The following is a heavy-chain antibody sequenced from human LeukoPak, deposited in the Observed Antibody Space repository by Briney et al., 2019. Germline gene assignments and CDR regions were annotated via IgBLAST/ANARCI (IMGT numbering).Heavy chain of an antibody. D-gene: IGHD4-23*01. CDR1: RGSIVSYY. Sequence: PSETLSLTLTVARGSIVSYYCGSIRQPVGKGLEWIGRIYTTGSTNYNPSLKSRVTMSVDTSKNQFSLNLGSVSAADTAVYYCERDIAHGGNSGFDYWGQGTLVTVSS. V-gene: IGHV4-4*07. CDR2: IYTTGST. CDR3: ERDIAHGGNSGFDY. J-gene: IGHJ4*02.